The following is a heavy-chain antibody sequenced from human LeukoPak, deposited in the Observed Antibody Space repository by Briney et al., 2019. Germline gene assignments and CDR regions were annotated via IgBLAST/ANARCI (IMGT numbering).Heavy chain of an antibody. CDR3: ARDRVAVAKYYFDY. J-gene: IGHJ4*02. Sequence: GGSLRLSCAASGFTFSSYWMHWVSHAPGKGLVWVSRINSDGSSTSYADSVKGRFTISRDNAKNTLYLQMNSLRAEDTAVYYCARDRVAVAKYYFDYWGQGSLVTVSS. D-gene: IGHD6-19*01. CDR2: INSDGSST. CDR1: GFTFSSYW. V-gene: IGHV3-74*01.